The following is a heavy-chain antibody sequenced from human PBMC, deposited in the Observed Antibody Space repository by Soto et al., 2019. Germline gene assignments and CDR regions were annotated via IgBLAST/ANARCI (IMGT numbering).Heavy chain of an antibody. CDR1: GFSFRNAW. Sequence: ELQLVESGGGLVKPGGSLRLSCAASGFSFRNAWMSWVRQAPGKGLEWVGHIKRQGDGGTRDYAAPVKGRFTISRDDSKNTLFLQMNSLKNEDTAVYFCTTDLQAYCDGTTCYAGNYYYDDMDVWGQGTTVTVSS. CDR3: TTDLQAYCDGTTCYAGNYYYDDMDV. CDR2: IKRQGDGGTR. D-gene: IGHD2-2*01. J-gene: IGHJ6*02. V-gene: IGHV3-15*01.